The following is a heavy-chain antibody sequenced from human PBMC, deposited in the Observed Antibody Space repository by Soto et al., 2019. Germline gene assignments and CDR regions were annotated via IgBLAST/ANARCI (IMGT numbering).Heavy chain of an antibody. D-gene: IGHD4-17*01. Sequence: ASVKVSCKASGGNFRSSAISWVRQAPGQGLEWMGGIIPVFGSANYAQKFQGRVTITADESTSTAYMEVSSLRSDDTAVYYCAKELTTVAKDVYYYYGLHVWGQGTTVTVYS. CDR3: AKELTTVAKDVYYYYGLHV. V-gene: IGHV1-69*13. CDR2: IIPVFGSA. J-gene: IGHJ6*02. CDR1: GGNFRSSA.